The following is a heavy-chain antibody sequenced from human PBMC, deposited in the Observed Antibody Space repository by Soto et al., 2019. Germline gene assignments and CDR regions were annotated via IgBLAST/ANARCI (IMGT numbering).Heavy chain of an antibody. CDR2: ISPYNGET. CDR3: AREQTRWLKDAFDI. J-gene: IGHJ3*02. D-gene: IGHD5-12*01. CDR1: GYTFNNFA. V-gene: IGHV1-18*01. Sequence: QVQLVQSGPEVKKPGASVRVSCKASGYTFNNFAINWVRQAPGQGLEWLGWISPYNGETVYAQKFEGRVIMTTDASTSTAYLEVRSLRSAETAVYYCAREQTRWLKDAFDIWGEGTMVIVSS.